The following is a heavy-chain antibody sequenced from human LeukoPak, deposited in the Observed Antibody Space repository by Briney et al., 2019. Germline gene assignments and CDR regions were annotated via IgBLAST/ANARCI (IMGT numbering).Heavy chain of an antibody. CDR2: IYSGGST. V-gene: IGHV3-53*01. D-gene: IGHD1-26*01. CDR3: ARGGSYLSAFDI. Sequence: GGSLRLSCAASGFTVSSNYMSWVRQAPGKGLEWVSIIYSGGSTFYADSVKGRFTISRDNYKNTLYLQMKSLRAEDTAVYYCARGGSYLSAFDIWGQGTMVTVSS. J-gene: IGHJ3*02. CDR1: GFTVSSNY.